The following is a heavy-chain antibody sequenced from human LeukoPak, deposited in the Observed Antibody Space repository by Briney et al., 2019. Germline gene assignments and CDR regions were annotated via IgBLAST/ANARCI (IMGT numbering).Heavy chain of an antibody. CDR3: ARSLLGYCSSTSCPREYQGY. D-gene: IGHD2-2*01. CDR1: GYTFTGYY. J-gene: IGHJ4*02. V-gene: IGHV1-2*02. CDR2: INPNSGGT. Sequence: GASVKVSCKASGYTFTGYYMHWVRQAPGQGLEWIGWINPNSGGTNYAQKFQGRVTMTRDTSISTAYMELSRLRSDDTAVYYCARSLLGYCSSTSCPREYQGYWGQGTLVTVSS.